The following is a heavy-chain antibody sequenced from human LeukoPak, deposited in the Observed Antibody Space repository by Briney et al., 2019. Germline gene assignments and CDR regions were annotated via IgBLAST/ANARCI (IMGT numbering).Heavy chain of an antibody. Sequence: ASVKVSSKVSGYTLTELSMHWVRQAPGKGLEWMGGFDPEDGETIYAQKFQGRVTMTEDTSTDTAYMELSSLRSEDTAVYYCATKSRGGITMILYGMDVWGQGTTVTVSS. CDR1: GYTLTELS. CDR2: FDPEDGET. V-gene: IGHV1-24*01. CDR3: ATKSRGGITMILYGMDV. D-gene: IGHD3-22*01. J-gene: IGHJ6*02.